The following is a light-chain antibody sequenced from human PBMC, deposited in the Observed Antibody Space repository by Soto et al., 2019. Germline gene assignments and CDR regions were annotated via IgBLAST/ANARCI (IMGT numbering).Light chain of an antibody. J-gene: IGKJ1*01. Sequence: VQMTQSPSSVSASVGDRVTITCRASQSISSYLNWYQQKPWKAPKLLIYEASSLQSGVPSRFSGSGSGTDFTLTVSSLQPDDFATYYCQQSDTTPWTFGQGTKVDIK. CDR3: QQSDTTPWT. V-gene: IGKV1-39*01. CDR2: EAS. CDR1: QSISSY.